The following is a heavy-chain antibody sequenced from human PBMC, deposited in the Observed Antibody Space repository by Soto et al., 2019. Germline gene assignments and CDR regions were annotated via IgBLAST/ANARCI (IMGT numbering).Heavy chain of an antibody. CDR3: AGTSYYYYGMDG. CDR2: ISAYNGNT. Sequence: GSSVPVTRKASGYTFTSYGISWVRQAPGQGLEWMGWISAYNGNTNYSQKFQGRVTITRDTSASTAYMELSSLRSEDTAVYYCAGTSYYYYGMDGWDQGTTVTVSS. V-gene: IGHV1-18*01. CDR1: GYTFTSYG. J-gene: IGHJ6*02.